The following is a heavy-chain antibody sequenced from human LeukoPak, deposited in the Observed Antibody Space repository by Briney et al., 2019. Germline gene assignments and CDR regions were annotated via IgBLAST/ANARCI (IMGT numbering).Heavy chain of an antibody. CDR3: ARRARFSAFDT. Sequence: GESLKISCKGSGYNFATYWIGWVRQMPGKGLEWMGIIYPSDSDTRYSPSFQGQVTISADKSISTAYLQWNSLKASDTTIYYCARRARFSAFDTWGQGTMVTVSS. V-gene: IGHV5-51*01. CDR2: IYPSDSDT. CDR1: GYNFATYW. D-gene: IGHD5-24*01. J-gene: IGHJ3*02.